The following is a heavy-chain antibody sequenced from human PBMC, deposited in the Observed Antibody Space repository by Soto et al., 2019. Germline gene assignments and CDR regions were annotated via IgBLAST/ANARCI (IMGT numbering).Heavy chain of an antibody. CDR1: GGSISGYY. J-gene: IGHJ5*02. Sequence: PSETLCLTCTVAGGSISGYYWSWIRQPPGKGLEWIGYIYYSGSTNYNPSLKSRVTISVDTSKNQFSLKVNSVTAADTAVYYCARRAVVAVTGSLDNWLDPWGQGILVTVSS. CDR3: ARRAVVAVTGSLDNWLDP. CDR2: IYYSGST. V-gene: IGHV4-59*01. D-gene: IGHD2-21*01.